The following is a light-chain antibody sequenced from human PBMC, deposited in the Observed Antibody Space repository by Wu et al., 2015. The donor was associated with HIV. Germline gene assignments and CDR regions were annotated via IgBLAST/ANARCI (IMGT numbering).Light chain of an antibody. CDR3: QQYGSSPLT. J-gene: IGKJ4*01. CDR1: QSVDSDY. V-gene: IGKV3-20*01. CDR2: GAS. Sequence: VLTQSPGTLSLSPGERATLSCRASQSVDSDYLAWYQQKPGQAPRLLIFGASSRATGIPDRFSGSGSGTDFTLTISRLEPEDFAVYYCQQYGSSPLTFGGGTKVEMK.